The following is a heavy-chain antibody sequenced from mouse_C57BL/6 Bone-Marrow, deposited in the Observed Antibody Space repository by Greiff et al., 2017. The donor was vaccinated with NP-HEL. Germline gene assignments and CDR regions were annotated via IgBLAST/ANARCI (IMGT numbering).Heavy chain of an antibody. Sequence: QVQLQHSGAELVRPGTSVKMSCKASGYTFTNYWIGWAKQRPGHGLEWIGDIYPGGGYTNYNEKFKGKATLTADKSSSTAYMQFSSLTSEDSAIYYCARGPFYSLGDYWGQGTSVTVSS. CDR1: GYTFTNYW. J-gene: IGHJ4*01. D-gene: IGHD2-1*01. CDR3: ARGPFYSLGDY. CDR2: IYPGGGYT. V-gene: IGHV1-63*01.